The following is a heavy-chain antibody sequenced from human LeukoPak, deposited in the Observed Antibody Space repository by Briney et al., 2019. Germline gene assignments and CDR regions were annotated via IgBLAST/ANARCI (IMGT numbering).Heavy chain of an antibody. V-gene: IGHV4-4*02. CDR3: ATAPILRGEGGEHYKYGMDV. D-gene: IGHD2-2*02. CDR2: IYHNGTP. CDR1: VGSMNSGNW. Sequence: SDPLSLTCAVSVGSMNSGNWWSRVRQSPGKGLEWSGEIYHNGTPNYNPSLKSRDTISADTFKNHFSLKMTSVTAADTAVYYCATAPILRGEGGEHYKYGMDVWGQGTTVSASS. J-gene: IGHJ6*02.